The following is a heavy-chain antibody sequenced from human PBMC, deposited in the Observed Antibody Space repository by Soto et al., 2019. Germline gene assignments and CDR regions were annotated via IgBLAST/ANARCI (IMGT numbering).Heavy chain of an antibody. V-gene: IGHV3-21*01. CDR3: ARDTDSSGYYYYYYGMDV. D-gene: IGHD3-22*01. Sequence: GGSLRLSCAASGFTFSSYSMNWVRQAPGKGLEWVSSISSSSSYIYYADSVKGRFTISRDNAKNSLYLQMNSLRAEDTAVYYCARDTDSSGYYYYYYGMDVWGQGTPVTVSS. CDR1: GFTFSSYS. CDR2: ISSSSSYI. J-gene: IGHJ6*02.